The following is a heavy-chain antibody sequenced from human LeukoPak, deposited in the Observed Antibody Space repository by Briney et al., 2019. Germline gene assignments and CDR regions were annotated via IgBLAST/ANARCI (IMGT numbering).Heavy chain of an antibody. CDR2: MNPNSGNI. CDR3: AIMLTLLVQPYNWFDP. V-gene: IGHV1-8*01. J-gene: IGHJ5*02. CDR1: VDTFTSYD. D-gene: IGHD3-9*01. Sequence: ASVKVSCMPSVDTFTSYDINCVRQTTEQGLGCMGCMNPNSGNIGYAQKLQGRVTMTRNTSISTANMELSSLRSEDTAVYYCAIMLTLLVQPYNWFDPWGQGNLVTVSS.